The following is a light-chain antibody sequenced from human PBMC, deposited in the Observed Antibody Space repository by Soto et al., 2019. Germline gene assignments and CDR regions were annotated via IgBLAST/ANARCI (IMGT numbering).Light chain of an antibody. CDR1: QSVGNN. J-gene: IGKJ1*01. CDR3: QHYYSTPPT. V-gene: IGKV3-15*01. CDR2: GAY. Sequence: EIVMTQSPATLSVSPGERTTLSCRASQSVGNNLAWYQQKPGQAPRLLIYGAYTRATGIPARFSGSGSGTDFTLTSSSLQAEDVAVYYCQHYYSTPPTFGQGTKVDIK.